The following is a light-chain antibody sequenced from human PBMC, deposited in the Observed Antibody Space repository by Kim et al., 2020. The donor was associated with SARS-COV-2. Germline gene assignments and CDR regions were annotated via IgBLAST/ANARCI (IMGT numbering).Light chain of an antibody. Sequence: EIVLTQSPATLSLSPGERATLSCRASQSVSSYLAWYQQKPGQAPRLLIYDASNRATGIPARFSGSGSGTDFTLTRSSLEPEDFAVYYCQQRSNWPLTFGGGTKVDIK. CDR1: QSVSSY. J-gene: IGKJ4*01. CDR3: QQRSNWPLT. V-gene: IGKV3-11*01. CDR2: DAS.